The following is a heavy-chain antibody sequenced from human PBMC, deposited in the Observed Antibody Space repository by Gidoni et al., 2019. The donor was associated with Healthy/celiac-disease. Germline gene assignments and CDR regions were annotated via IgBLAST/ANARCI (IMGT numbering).Heavy chain of an antibody. Sequence: QVQLVQSGAEVKNPGASVKVSCKASGYTFTGYYMHWVRQAPGQGLEWMGWINPNSGGTNYAQKFQGRVTMTRDTSISTAYMELSRLRSDDTAVYYCARVGCSGGSCYPLDFDYWGQGTLVTVSS. J-gene: IGHJ4*02. D-gene: IGHD2-15*01. CDR2: INPNSGGT. CDR3: ARVGCSGGSCYPLDFDY. CDR1: GYTFTGYY. V-gene: IGHV1-2*02.